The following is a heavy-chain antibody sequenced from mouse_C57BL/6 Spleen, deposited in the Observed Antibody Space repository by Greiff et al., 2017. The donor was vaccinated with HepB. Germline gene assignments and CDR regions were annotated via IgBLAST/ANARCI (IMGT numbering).Heavy chain of an antibody. D-gene: IGHD1-1*01. V-gene: IGHV2-9-1*01. CDR1: GFSLTSYA. Sequence: VQLQQSGPGLVAPSQSLSITCTVSGFSLTSYAISWVRQPPGKGLEWLGVIWTGGGTNYNSALKSRLSISKDNSKSQVFLKMNSLQTDDTARYYCARITTVVENWYFDVWGTGTTVTVSS. CDR2: IWTGGGT. J-gene: IGHJ1*03. CDR3: ARITTVVENWYFDV.